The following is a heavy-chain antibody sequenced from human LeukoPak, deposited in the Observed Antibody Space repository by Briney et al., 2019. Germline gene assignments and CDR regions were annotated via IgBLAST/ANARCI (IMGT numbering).Heavy chain of an antibody. D-gene: IGHD3-3*01. CDR2: IKQDGSEK. Sequence: PGGSLRLSCAASGLTLSPHWMSWVRQAPGKGLEWLASIKQDGSEKYYVDSVKGRFTISRDNAKNSLYLQMNSLRAGDTAVYYCARYRRITIFGVVVEWGQGTLVTVSS. CDR3: ARYRRITIFGVVVE. CDR1: GLTLSPHW. V-gene: IGHV3-7*01. J-gene: IGHJ4*02.